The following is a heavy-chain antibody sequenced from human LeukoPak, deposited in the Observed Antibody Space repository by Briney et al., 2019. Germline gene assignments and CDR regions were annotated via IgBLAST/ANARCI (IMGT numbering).Heavy chain of an antibody. J-gene: IGHJ4*02. CDR3: AKSREWLPHLDY. V-gene: IGHV3-23*01. D-gene: IGHD5-12*01. CDR2: ISGSGGST. Sequence: GSLRLSCAASGFTFSSYAMSWVRQAPGKGLEWVSAISGSGGSTYYADSVKGRFTISRDNSKNTLYLQMNSLRAEDTAVYYCAKSREWLPHLDYWGQGTLVTVSS. CDR1: GFTFSSYA.